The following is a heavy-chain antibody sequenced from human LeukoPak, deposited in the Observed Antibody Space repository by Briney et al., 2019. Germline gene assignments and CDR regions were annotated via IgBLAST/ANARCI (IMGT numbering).Heavy chain of an antibody. CDR1: GGTFSSYA. V-gene: IGHV1-18*04. CDR2: ISGYNGDT. D-gene: IGHD2-21*01. J-gene: IGHJ2*01. CDR3: ARVGMEIGWSLDL. Sequence: ASVKVSCKASGGTFSSYAISWVRQAPGQGLEWLGWISGYNGDTRYEQTFQGRVTLTIDTSTTTAYMELKSLRSDDTAVYYCARVGMEIGWSLDLWGRGTLVTVCS.